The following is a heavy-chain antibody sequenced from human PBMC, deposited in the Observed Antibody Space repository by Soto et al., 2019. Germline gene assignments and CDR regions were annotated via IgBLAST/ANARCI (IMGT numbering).Heavy chain of an antibody. Sequence: PGGSLRLSCVVSGFTVSSANYMSWVRQAPGKGLEWVSVIYSAGTTYYADSVKGRFTISRDNSKNTLYLQMNSLRAEDTAVYYCARRSSGWYFDYWGQGTLVTVSS. V-gene: IGHV3-53*01. CDR2: IYSAGTT. CDR3: ARRSSGWYFDY. D-gene: IGHD6-19*01. J-gene: IGHJ4*02. CDR1: GFTVSSANY.